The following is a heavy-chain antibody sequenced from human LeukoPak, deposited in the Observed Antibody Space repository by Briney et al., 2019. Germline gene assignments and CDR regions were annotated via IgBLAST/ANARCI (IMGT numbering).Heavy chain of an antibody. CDR2: IKEDGSEK. V-gene: IGHV3-7*01. D-gene: IGHD2-21*02. Sequence: GGSLRLSCVASGFTFSRHWMSWVRQAPGKGLEWVASIKEDGSEKTYVDSVRGRFTISRDNAKNSLDLQMNSLRAEDTAVYYCVLDCAKCLYWGQGTLVTVSS. J-gene: IGHJ4*02. CDR1: GFTFSRHW. CDR3: VLDCAKCLY.